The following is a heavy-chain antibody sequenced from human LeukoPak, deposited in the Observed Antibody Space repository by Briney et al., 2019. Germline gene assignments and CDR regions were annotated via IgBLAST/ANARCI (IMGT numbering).Heavy chain of an antibody. Sequence: GASVKVSCKASGYTFTGYYMHWVRQAPGQGLEWMGWINPNSGGTNYAQKFQGRVTMTRNTSISTAYMELSSLRSEDTAVYYCARGVYIVARAGWYFDLWGRGTLVTVSS. V-gene: IGHV1-2*02. CDR3: ARGVYIVARAGWYFDL. J-gene: IGHJ2*01. CDR1: GYTFTGYY. D-gene: IGHD5-12*01. CDR2: INPNSGGT.